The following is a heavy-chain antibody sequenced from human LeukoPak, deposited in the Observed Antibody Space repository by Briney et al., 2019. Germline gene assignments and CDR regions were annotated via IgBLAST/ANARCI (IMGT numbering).Heavy chain of an antibody. CDR2: IYHSGST. V-gene: IGHV4-38-2*02. Sequence: SETLSLTCTVSGYSISSGYYWGWIRQPPGKGLEWIGSIYHSGSTYYNPSLKSRVTISVDTSKNQFSLKLSSVTAADTAVYYCAGSIAAGLFDYWGQGTLVTVSS. CDR1: GYSISSGYY. CDR3: AGSIAAGLFDY. J-gene: IGHJ4*02. D-gene: IGHD6-13*01.